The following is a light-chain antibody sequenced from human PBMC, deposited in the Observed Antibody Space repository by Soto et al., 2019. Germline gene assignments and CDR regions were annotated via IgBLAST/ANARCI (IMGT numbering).Light chain of an antibody. Sequence: DIQMTQSPSSLSASVGDRVTITCRASQSISSYLSWYQQKPGKAPKLLIYTTSSLQSGVPSRFSCSGSGTEFTLTISCLQPEEFATYYCRQSYNTQFTVGPGTKVDIK. V-gene: IGKV1-39*01. CDR1: QSISSY. CDR2: TTS. J-gene: IGKJ3*01. CDR3: RQSYNTQFT.